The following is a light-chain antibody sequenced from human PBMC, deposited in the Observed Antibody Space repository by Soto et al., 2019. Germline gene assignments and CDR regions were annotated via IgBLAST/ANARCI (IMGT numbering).Light chain of an antibody. J-gene: IGKJ1*01. V-gene: IGKV1-5*03. CDR2: MAS. CDR3: QQSNSYPWT. Sequence: DIQMTQSPSTLSASAGDRVTITCRASQSISRYLAWYQQKPGKAPKLLIYMASSVQSGVPSSFSGSGSGTEFTLTISSLQPVDFSTYYCQQSNSYPWTFGQGTQVDIK. CDR1: QSISRY.